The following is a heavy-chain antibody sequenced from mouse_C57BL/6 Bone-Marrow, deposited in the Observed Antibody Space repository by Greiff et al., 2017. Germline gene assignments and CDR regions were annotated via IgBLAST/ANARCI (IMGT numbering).Heavy chain of an antibody. Sequence: EVQVVESGPELVKPGASVKISCKASGYSFTGYYMNWVKQSPEKSLEWIGEINPSTGGTTYNQKFKAKATLTVDKSSSTAYMQLKSLTSEDSAVYYCARKINYYGRGYFDVWGTGTTVTVSS. CDR2: INPSTGGT. V-gene: IGHV1-42*01. J-gene: IGHJ1*03. CDR1: GYSFTGYY. D-gene: IGHD1-2*01. CDR3: ARKINYYGRGYFDV.